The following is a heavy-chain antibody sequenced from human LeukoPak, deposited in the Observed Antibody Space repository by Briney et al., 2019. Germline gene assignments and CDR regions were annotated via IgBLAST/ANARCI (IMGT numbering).Heavy chain of an antibody. CDR2: ISISGGNT. D-gene: IGHD3-10*01. Sequence: GGSLRLSCAASGFTFSNYGMSWVRRAPGRGVEWVSVISISGGNTYYADSVKGRFTISRDNSNNTLYLKMNSLRAEDTAVYYCAKDAWRFGDSLLYYSDYWVQGTLVTVSS. J-gene: IGHJ4*02. CDR1: GFTFSNYG. CDR3: AKDAWRFGDSLLYYSDY. V-gene: IGHV3-23*01.